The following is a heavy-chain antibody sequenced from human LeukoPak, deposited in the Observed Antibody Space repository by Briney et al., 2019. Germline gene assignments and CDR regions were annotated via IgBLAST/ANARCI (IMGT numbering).Heavy chain of an antibody. CDR2: ISSRSSYI. J-gene: IGHJ4*02. V-gene: IGHV3-21*01. D-gene: IGHD3-3*01. CDR3: ASGVNYFDY. CDR1: GFTFSSYN. Sequence: GGSLRLSCAASGFTFSSYNMKWVRQAPGKGLEWVSSISSRSSYIFYADSVKGRFTVSRDNAKKSLYLQMNSLRAEDTAVYYCASGVNYFDYWGQGTLVTVSS.